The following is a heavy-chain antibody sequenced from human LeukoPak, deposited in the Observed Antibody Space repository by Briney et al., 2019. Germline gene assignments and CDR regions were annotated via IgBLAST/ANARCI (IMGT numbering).Heavy chain of an antibody. V-gene: IGHV1-8*01. Sequence: RGASVKVSCKASGYTFTSYDINWVRQATGQGLEWMGWMNPNSGNTGYAQKFQGRIIVSTAYMELSSLTSADTAIYYCARIAAAGNRRLNYWGQGTLVTVAS. CDR3: ARIAAAGNRRLNY. D-gene: IGHD6-13*01. J-gene: IGHJ4*02. CDR2: MNPNSGNT. CDR1: GYTFTSYD.